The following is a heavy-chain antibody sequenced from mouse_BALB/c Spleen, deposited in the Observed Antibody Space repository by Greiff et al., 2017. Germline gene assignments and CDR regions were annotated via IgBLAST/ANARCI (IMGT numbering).Heavy chain of an antibody. CDR1: GYTFTSYW. D-gene: IGHD2-3*01. Sequence: VQVVESGAELARPGASVKLSCKASGYTFTSYWMQWVKQRPGQGLEWIGAIYPGDGDTRYTQKFKGKATLTADKSSSTAYMQLSSLASEDSAVYYCAGGYSMDYWGQGTSVTVSS. CDR2: IYPGDGDT. V-gene: IGHV1-87*01. J-gene: IGHJ4*01. CDR3: AGGYSMDY.